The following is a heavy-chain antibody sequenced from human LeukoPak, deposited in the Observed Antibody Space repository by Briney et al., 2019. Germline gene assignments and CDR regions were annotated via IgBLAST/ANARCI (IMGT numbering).Heavy chain of an antibody. CDR1: GFTFSNYG. V-gene: IGHV3-23*01. Sequence: GGSLRLSCAASGFTFSNYGMSWVRQAPGKGLEWISAISGSGGTTYYADSVKGQFTISRDNSNNTLYLQLNSLRAEDMAVYYCAKDRDWLPDYWGQGTLVTVSS. CDR3: AKDRDWLPDY. D-gene: IGHD3/OR15-3a*01. J-gene: IGHJ4*02. CDR2: ISGSGGTT.